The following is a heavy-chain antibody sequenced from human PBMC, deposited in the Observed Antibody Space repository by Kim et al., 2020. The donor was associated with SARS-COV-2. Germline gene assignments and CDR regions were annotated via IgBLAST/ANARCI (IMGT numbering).Heavy chain of an antibody. D-gene: IGHD6-13*01. CDR3: AKDGSSSSSWTYYYYYGMDV. CDR2: ISYDGSNK. V-gene: IGHV3-30*18. Sequence: GGSLRLSCAASGFTFSSYGMHWVRQAPGKGLEWVAVISYDGSNKYYADSVKSRFTISRDNSKNTLYLQMNSLRAEDTAVYYCAKDGSSSSSWTYYYYYGMDVWGQGTTVTVSS. CDR1: GFTFSSYG. J-gene: IGHJ6*02.